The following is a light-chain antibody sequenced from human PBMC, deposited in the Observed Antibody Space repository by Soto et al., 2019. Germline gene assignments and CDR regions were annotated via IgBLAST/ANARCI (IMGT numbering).Light chain of an antibody. CDR2: GAS. V-gene: IGKV3-20*01. CDR1: QSVSSSY. Sequence: IVLTHSPGTLSLSPGERATLSCRASQSVSSSYLAWYQQKPGQAPRLLIYGASSRATGIPDRFSGSGSGTDFTLTISRLEPEDFAVYYCQQYGSSLRTFGQGTKVDIK. J-gene: IGKJ1*01. CDR3: QQYGSSLRT.